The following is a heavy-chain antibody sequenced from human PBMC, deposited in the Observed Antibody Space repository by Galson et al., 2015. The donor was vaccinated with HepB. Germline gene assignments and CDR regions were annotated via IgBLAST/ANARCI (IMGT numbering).Heavy chain of an antibody. J-gene: IGHJ4*02. Sequence: SLRLSCAASGFTFSSYGMHWVRQAPGKGLEWVAVIWYDGSNKYYADSVKGRFTISRNTSISTAYMELSSLRSGDTAVCYCARGSVYYDILTGVIPTSGASDYWGQGTLVTVSS. CDR1: GFTFSSYG. CDR2: IWYDGSNK. CDR3: ARGSVYYDILTGVIPTSGASDY. V-gene: IGHV3-33*01. D-gene: IGHD3-9*01.